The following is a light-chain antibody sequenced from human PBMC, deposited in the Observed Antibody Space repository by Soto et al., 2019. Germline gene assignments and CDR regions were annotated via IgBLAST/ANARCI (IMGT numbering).Light chain of an antibody. CDR2: AVS. J-gene: IGLJ2*01. CDR3: CSYAGYYTLV. CDR1: SSDVGGYNY. V-gene: IGLV2-11*01. Sequence: QSALTQPRSVSGSPGQSVTISCTGTSSDVGGYNYVSWYQQHPGKATKLIIYAVSGRPSGVPDRFSGSKSGNTASLTISGLQADDEADYYCCSYAGYYTLVFGGGTKLTVL.